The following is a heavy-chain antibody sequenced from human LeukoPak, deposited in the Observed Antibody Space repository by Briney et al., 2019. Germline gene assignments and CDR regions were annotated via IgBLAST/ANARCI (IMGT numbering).Heavy chain of an antibody. J-gene: IGHJ3*02. D-gene: IGHD3-10*01. V-gene: IGHV3-23*01. Sequence: GGSLRLSCAASGFTFSSYAMSWVRQAPGKGLEWVSAISGSGGSTYYADSVKGRFTISRDNSKNTLYLQMNSLRAEDTAVYYCARTGLLWFGEGGHAFDIWGQGTMVTVSS. CDR3: ARTGLLWFGEGGHAFDI. CDR2: ISGSGGST. CDR1: GFTFSSYA.